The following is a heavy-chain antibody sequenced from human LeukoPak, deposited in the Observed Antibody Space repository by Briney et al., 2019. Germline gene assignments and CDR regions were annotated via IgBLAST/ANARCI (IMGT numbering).Heavy chain of an antibody. CDR1: GYSISSGYY. CDR3: ASEESMVRGVIRY. J-gene: IGHJ4*02. CDR2: IYHSGST. V-gene: IGHV4-38-2*02. D-gene: IGHD3-10*01. Sequence: SETLSLTCTVSGYSISSGYYWGWIRQPPGKGLEWIGSIYHSGSTYYNPSLKSRVTISVDTSKNHFSLKLSSVTAADTAVYYCASEESMVRGVIRYWGQGTLVTVSS.